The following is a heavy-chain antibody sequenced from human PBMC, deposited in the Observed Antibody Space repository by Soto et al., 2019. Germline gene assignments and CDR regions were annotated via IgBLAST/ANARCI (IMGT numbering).Heavy chain of an antibody. J-gene: IGHJ4*02. Sequence: PGGSLRLSCAASGFTFSDYYMSWIRQAPGKGLEWVSSISSGGSYTNYADSVKGRFTISRDNAKNSLYLQMNSLRAEDTAVYYCARELNYDILTGPDYWGQGTLVTVSS. CDR2: ISSGGSYT. CDR3: ARELNYDILTGPDY. D-gene: IGHD3-9*01. CDR1: GFTFSDYY. V-gene: IGHV3-11*05.